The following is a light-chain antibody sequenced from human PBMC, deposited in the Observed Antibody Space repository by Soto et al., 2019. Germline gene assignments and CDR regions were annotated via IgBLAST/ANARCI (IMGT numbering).Light chain of an antibody. Sequence: EVVCSQSPCTLSLSPGERATLSCRASQSLSSRNLAWYQQKPGQAPRPLIYGVSSRATGIPDRLSGSGSGTDFTLTISRLEPEDFAVYYCQQYDSSPRTFGQGTKVDI. CDR2: GVS. V-gene: IGKV3-20*01. CDR1: QSLSSRN. CDR3: QQYDSSPRT. J-gene: IGKJ1*01.